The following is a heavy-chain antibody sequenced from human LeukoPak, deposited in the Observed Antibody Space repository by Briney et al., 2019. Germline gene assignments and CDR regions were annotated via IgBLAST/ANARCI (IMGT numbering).Heavy chain of an antibody. V-gene: IGHV3-15*01. D-gene: IGHD3-9*01. CDR3: ARPRNDILSGFHYYYGLDV. CDR2: IKSKTDGGTT. J-gene: IGHJ6*02. Sequence: GGSLRLSCAASGFTFGNAWMSWVRQAPGKGLEWVGRIKSKTDGGTTDYAAPVKGRFTISRDDSKNTLYLQMNSLKTEDTAVYYCARPRNDILSGFHYYYGLDVWGQGTTVTVSS. CDR1: GFTFGNAW.